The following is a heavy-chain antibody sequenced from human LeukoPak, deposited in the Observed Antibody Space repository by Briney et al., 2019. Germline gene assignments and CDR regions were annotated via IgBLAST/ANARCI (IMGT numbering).Heavy chain of an antibody. V-gene: IGHV4-34*01. CDR2: INHSGST. J-gene: IGHJ4*02. D-gene: IGHD6-6*01. CDR1: GGSFSGYY. CDR3: ARGFPYNSSSVDY. Sequence: SETLSLTCAVYGGSFSGYYWSWIRQPPGKGLEWIGEINHSGSTNYNPSLKSRVTISVDTSKNQFSLKLSSVTAADTAVYYCARGFPYNSSSVDYWGQGTLVTVSS.